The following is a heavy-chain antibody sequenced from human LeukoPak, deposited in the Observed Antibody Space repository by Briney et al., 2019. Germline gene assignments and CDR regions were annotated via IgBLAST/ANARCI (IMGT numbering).Heavy chain of an antibody. J-gene: IGHJ3*02. CDR1: GFSFSTYA. CDR3: AKVGYSTFSAFDI. D-gene: IGHD6-13*01. Sequence: GGSLRLSCAGSGFSFSTYAMTWVRQAPGMGLESVSAISGSGGYTYYADSVKGRFTISRDNAKNSLYLHMNSLRAEDTAVYYCAKVGYSTFSAFDIWGQGTMVTVSS. V-gene: IGHV3-23*01. CDR2: ISGSGGYT.